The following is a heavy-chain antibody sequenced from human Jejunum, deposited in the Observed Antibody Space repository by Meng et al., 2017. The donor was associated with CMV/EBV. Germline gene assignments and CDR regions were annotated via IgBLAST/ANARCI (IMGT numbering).Heavy chain of an antibody. J-gene: IGHJ4*02. CDR3: ARGGYDFWTDYLHY. Sequence: ASGITWRSYYMYWVRQAPGQRMEWVSRINNDGTITYCADSVKGRFTISRDNAKNTLYLHMNSLRAEDTATYYCARGGYDFWTDYLHYWGQGTLVTVSS. CDR2: INNDGTIT. D-gene: IGHD3/OR15-3a*01. V-gene: IGHV3-74*01. CDR1: GITWRSYY.